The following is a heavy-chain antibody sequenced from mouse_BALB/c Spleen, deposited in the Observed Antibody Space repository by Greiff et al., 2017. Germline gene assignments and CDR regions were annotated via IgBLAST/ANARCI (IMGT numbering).Heavy chain of an antibody. CDR3: AREDHYYGSSYAMDY. D-gene: IGHD1-1*01. V-gene: IGHV1-4*01. Sequence: QVQLQQSGAELVRPGASVKLSCKASGYTFTSYTMHWVKQRPGQGLEWIGYINPSSGYTNYNQKFKDKATLTADKSSSTAYMQLSSLTSEDSAVYYCAREDHYYGSSYAMDYWGQGTSVTVSS. CDR2: INPSSGYT. CDR1: GYTFTSYT. J-gene: IGHJ4*01.